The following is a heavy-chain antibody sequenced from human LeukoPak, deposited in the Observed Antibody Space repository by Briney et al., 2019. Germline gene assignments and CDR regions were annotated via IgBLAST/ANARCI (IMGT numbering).Heavy chain of an antibody. V-gene: IGHV4-59*01. Sequence: PSETLSLTCTVSGGSISSYYWSWIRQPPGKGLEWIGYIYYCGSTNYNPSLKGRVTISVDTSKNQFSLKLSSVTAADTAMYYCARGSAYYDFWSGYSPLGRWFDPWGQGTLVTVSS. CDR3: ARGSAYYDFWSGYSPLGRWFDP. J-gene: IGHJ5*02. CDR1: GGSISSYY. D-gene: IGHD3-3*01. CDR2: IYYCGST.